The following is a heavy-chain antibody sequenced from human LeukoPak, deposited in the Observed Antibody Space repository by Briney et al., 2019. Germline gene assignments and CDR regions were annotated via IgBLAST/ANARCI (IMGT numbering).Heavy chain of an antibody. J-gene: IGHJ4*02. Sequence: ASVTVSCKVSGYTLTELSMHWVRQAPGKGLEWMGGFDPEDGETIYAQKFQGRVTMTEDTSTDTAYMELSSLRSEDTAVYYCATDGPYDILTGIDYWGQGTLVTVSS. CDR1: GYTLTELS. V-gene: IGHV1-24*01. CDR3: ATDGPYDILTGIDY. D-gene: IGHD3-9*01. CDR2: FDPEDGET.